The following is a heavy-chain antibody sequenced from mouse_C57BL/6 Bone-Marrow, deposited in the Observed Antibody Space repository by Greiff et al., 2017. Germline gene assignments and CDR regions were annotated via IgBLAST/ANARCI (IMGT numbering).Heavy chain of an antibody. D-gene: IGHD2-3*01. J-gene: IGHJ4*01. CDR3: ARAGVYDVYAMDY. Sequence: LVESGAELVRPGSSVKLSCKDSYFAFMASAMHWVKQRPGHGLEWIGSFTMYSDATEYSENFKGKATLTANTSSSTAYMELSSLTSEDSAVYYCARAGVYDVYAMDYWGQGTSVTVSS. CDR1: YFAFMASA. CDR2: FTMYSDAT. V-gene: IGHV1-49*01.